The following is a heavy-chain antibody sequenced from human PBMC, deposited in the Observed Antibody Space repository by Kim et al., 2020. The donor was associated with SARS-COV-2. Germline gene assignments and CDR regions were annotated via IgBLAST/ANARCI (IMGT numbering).Heavy chain of an antibody. J-gene: IGHJ4*02. Sequence: GGSLRLSCAASGFTVSSNYMSWVRQAPGKGLEWVSVIYSGGSTYYADSVKGRFTISRDNSKNTLYLQMNSLRAEDTAVYYCARDLPYRGVDYWGQGTLVTVSS. D-gene: IGHD2-2*01. CDR3: ARDLPYRGVDY. CDR1: GFTVSSNY. CDR2: IYSGGST. V-gene: IGHV3-53*01.